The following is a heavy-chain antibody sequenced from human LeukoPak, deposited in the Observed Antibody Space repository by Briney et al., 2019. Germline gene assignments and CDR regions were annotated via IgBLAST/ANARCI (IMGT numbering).Heavy chain of an antibody. V-gene: IGHV1-18*01. CDR2: ISAYNGNT. CDR3: ARDGFTIFGVVIIRDYYYYMDV. CDR1: GYTFTSYG. J-gene: IGHJ6*03. Sequence: ASVKVSCKASGYTFTSYGISWVRQAPGQGLEWMGWISAYNGNTNYAQKLQGRVTMTTDTSTSTAYMELRSLRSDDTAVYYCARDGFTIFGVVIIRDYYYYMDVWGKGTTATVSS. D-gene: IGHD3-3*01.